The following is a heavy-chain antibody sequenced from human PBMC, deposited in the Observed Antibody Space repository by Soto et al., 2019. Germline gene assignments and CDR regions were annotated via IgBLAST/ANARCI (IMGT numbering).Heavy chain of an antibody. CDR3: ASLTYYDFWSGSSFDY. V-gene: IGHV3-48*02. D-gene: IGHD3-3*01. Sequence: GGSLRLSCAASGFTFSSYSMNWVRQAPGKGLEWVSYISSSSSTIYYADSVKGRFTISRDNAKNSLYLQMNSLRDEDTAVYYCASLTYYDFWSGSSFDYWGQGTLVTVSS. CDR1: GFTFSSYS. CDR2: ISSSSSTI. J-gene: IGHJ4*02.